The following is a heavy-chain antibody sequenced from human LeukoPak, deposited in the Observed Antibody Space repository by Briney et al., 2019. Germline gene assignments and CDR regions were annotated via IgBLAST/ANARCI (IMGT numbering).Heavy chain of an antibody. CDR2: INPNSGGT. D-gene: IGHD2-2*01. CDR3: ARDIIVVPAARGGFYP. J-gene: IGHJ5*02. CDR1: GYSFTGYY. Sequence: ASVKVTCKASGYSFTGYYMHWVRQAPGQGLEWMGWINPNSGGTNYAQKFQGRVTMTRDTSISTAYMELSRLRSDDTAVYYCARDIIVVPAARGGFYPWGQGTLVTVSS. V-gene: IGHV1-2*02.